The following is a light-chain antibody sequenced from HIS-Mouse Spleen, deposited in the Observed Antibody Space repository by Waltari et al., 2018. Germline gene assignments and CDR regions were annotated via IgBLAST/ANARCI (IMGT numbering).Light chain of an antibody. J-gene: IGLJ1*01. Sequence: QSALTQPASVSGSPGQSITISCTGTSSDVGGYNDVSWYQQPPGKAPKRMIYDVSKRPSGVSNCFSGSKSGNTASLTISGLQAEDEADYYCSSYTSSSTYVFGTGTKVTVL. CDR1: SSDVGGYND. CDR2: DVS. CDR3: SSYTSSSTYV. V-gene: IGLV2-14*03.